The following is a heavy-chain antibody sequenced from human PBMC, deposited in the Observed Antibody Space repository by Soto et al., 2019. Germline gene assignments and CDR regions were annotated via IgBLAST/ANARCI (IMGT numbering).Heavy chain of an antibody. CDR3: ARYRREAVAGYTLGN. V-gene: IGHV4-61*01. CDR2: VYNSGST. D-gene: IGHD6-13*01. Sequence: PSETLSLTCTVSGDSVISGSNYWTWIRQPPGKGLEWIGYVYNSGSTNYNPSLKSRVTISEDTSKSQFSLKVNSMTAADTAVYYCARYRREAVAGYTLGNWGQGILVTVSS. CDR1: GDSVISGSNY. J-gene: IGHJ4*02.